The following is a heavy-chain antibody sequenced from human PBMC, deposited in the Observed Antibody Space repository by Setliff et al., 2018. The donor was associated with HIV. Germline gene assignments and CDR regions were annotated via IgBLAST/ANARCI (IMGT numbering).Heavy chain of an antibody. J-gene: IGHJ4*02. CDR1: GFTFNSYA. CDR2: MSGSTGDT. V-gene: IGHV3-23*01. D-gene: IGHD6-13*01. CDR3: AKAQPYRD. Sequence: PGGSLRLSCAASGFTFNSYAMSWVRQAPGKGLEWVATMSGSTGDTYYADSVKGRFTISRDDSKNTVYLQMNSLRAEDTAVYYCAKAQPYRDWGQGTLVTVSS.